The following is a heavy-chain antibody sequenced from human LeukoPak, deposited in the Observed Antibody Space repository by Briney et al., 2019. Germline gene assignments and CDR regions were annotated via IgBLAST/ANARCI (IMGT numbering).Heavy chain of an antibody. CDR1: GGSISSYY. V-gene: IGHV4-59*01. CDR2: IYYSGST. Sequence: PSETLSLTCTVSGGSISSYYWSWIRQTPGKGLEWIGYIYYSGSTNFNPSLKSRVTMSVDTSKNQFSLRMSSVTAADTAVYCCARGAPPGYYYDYYMDVWGKGTTVTISS. J-gene: IGHJ6*03. CDR3: ARGAPPGYYYDYYMDV.